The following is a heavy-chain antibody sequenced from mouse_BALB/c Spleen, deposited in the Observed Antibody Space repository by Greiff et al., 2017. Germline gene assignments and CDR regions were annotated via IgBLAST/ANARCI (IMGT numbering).Heavy chain of an antibody. CDR2: ISSGGSYT. CDR1: GFTFSSYG. J-gene: IGHJ1*01. CDR3: ARGSTGTEDYWYFDV. V-gene: IGHV5-6*02. D-gene: IGHD4-1*02. Sequence: DVKLVESGGDLVKPGGSLKLSCAASGFTFSSYGMSWVRQTPDKRLEWVATISSGGSYTYYPDSVKGRFTISRDNAKNTLYLQMSSLKSEDTAMYYCARGSTGTEDYWYFDVWGAGTTVTVSS.